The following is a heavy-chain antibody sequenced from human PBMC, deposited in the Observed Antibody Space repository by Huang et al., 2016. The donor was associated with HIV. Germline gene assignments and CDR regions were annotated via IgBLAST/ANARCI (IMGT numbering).Heavy chain of an antibody. V-gene: IGHV3-23*01. CDR1: GFPFIDFA. D-gene: IGHD4-17*01. Sequence: EVQLLESGGGLVQPGGSLRLSCAASGFPFIDFAMSCVRQAPGKGLEWVSAIRGSGHSTYYAYSVKGRFTISRDNSKNTLYLQMNKLRVEDTAVYFCAKDPSAPYGDSYFEQWGQGTLVTVSP. CDR3: AKDPSAPYGDSYFEQ. CDR2: IRGSGHST. J-gene: IGHJ4*02.